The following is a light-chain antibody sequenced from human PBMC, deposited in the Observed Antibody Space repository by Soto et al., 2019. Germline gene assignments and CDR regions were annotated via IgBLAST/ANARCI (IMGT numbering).Light chain of an antibody. Sequence: EIVLTQSPGTLSLSPRERATLSCRASQSLSSSYLAWYQQKPGQAPRLLIYAASGRATGIPDRFSSSGSGTDFTLTISRLEPEDFAVYYCQRYGTLAPLTFGGGTKVDIK. V-gene: IGKV3-20*01. CDR2: AAS. CDR1: QSLSSSY. J-gene: IGKJ4*01. CDR3: QRYGTLAPLT.